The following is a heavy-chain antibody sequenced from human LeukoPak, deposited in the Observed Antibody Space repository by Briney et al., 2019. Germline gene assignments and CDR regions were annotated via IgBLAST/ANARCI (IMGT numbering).Heavy chain of an antibody. Sequence: PGGSLRLSCAASGFTLDDYGMSWVRQVPGKGLEWISSISSSSSSTYYADSVKGRFTISRDNAKSSLYLQMNSLGVDDTALYYCARKYSGSHSLDYWGQGTLVTVSS. V-gene: IGHV3-21*01. D-gene: IGHD1-26*01. CDR2: ISSSSSST. CDR3: ARKYSGSHSLDY. J-gene: IGHJ4*02. CDR1: GFTLDDYG.